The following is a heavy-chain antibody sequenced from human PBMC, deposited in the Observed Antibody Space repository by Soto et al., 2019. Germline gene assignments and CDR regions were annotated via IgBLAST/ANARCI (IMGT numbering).Heavy chain of an antibody. CDR2: ISNDGMNS. Sequence: GGSLRLSCVASGFTFSSYALHWVRQAPGKGLEWVALISNDGMNSFYADSVKGRMTVSRDKAEKTMYLQMNSLTAEDTAVYYCAKGLRFMEHWGQGTVVTVSS. D-gene: IGHD1-1*01. V-gene: IGHV3-30-3*02. CDR1: GFTFSSYA. CDR3: AKGLRFMEH. J-gene: IGHJ1*01.